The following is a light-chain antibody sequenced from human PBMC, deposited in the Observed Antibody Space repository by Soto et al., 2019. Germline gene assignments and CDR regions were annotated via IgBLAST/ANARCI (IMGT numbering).Light chain of an antibody. CDR1: QSVSSY. CDR3: PQRSNWPPFT. Sequence: EIVLTQSPATLSLSPGERATLSCRASQSVSSYLAWYQQKPGQAPRLLIYDASHRATGIPARFSGSGSGTDFTLTISSLEPEDFAVYYCPQRSNWPPFTFGPGTKVDIK. CDR2: DAS. V-gene: IGKV3-11*01. J-gene: IGKJ3*01.